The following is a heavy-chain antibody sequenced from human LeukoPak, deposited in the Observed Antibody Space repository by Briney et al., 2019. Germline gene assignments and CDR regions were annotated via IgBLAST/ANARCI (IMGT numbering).Heavy chain of an antibody. J-gene: IGHJ3*01. CDR1: VGSFSGYY. CDR3: ARGRSNAFDV. V-gene: IGHV4-34*11. D-gene: IGHD5/OR15-5a*01. CDR2: IFYSGNT. Sequence: SETLSLTCAVYVGSFSGYYWSWIRQPPGKGLEWIGYIFYSGNTNYNASLRSRATISVDTSKNEFSLQLISVTAADTAIYFCARGRSNAFDVWGPGTVVTVSS.